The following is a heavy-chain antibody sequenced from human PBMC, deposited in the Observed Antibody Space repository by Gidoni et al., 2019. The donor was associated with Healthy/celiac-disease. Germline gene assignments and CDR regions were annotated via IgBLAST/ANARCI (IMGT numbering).Heavy chain of an antibody. CDR2: IWDDGSNK. CDR3: ARDWGIAAPPEGFDY. Sequence: QVQLVESGGGVVQPGRSLRLSCAASGFTFSSYGMHWVRQAPGKGLEWVAVIWDDGSNKYYADSVKGRFTIARDNSKNTLYLQMNSLRAEDTAVYYCARDWGIAAPPEGFDYWGQGTLVTVSA. V-gene: IGHV3-33*01. D-gene: IGHD6-13*01. J-gene: IGHJ4*02. CDR1: GFTFSSYG.